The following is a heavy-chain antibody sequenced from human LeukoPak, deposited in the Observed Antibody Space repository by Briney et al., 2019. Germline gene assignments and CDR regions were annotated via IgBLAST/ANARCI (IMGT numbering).Heavy chain of an antibody. Sequence: SETLSLTCTVSGGSLSSSHYSWGWIRQPPGKGLEWIGSIYYTGITYYNPSLKSRVTMSIDTSENQFSLNLNSVTAADTAVYYCARGFRYCSGGSCYPGVNWFDPWGQGTLVTVSS. V-gene: IGHV4-39*01. CDR1: GGSLSSSHYS. J-gene: IGHJ5*02. CDR3: ARGFRYCSGGSCYPGVNWFDP. CDR2: IYYTGIT. D-gene: IGHD2-15*01.